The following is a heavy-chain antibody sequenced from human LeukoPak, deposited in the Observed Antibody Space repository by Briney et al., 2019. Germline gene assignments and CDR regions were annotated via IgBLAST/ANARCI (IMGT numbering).Heavy chain of an antibody. D-gene: IGHD6-13*01. CDR1: GYTFTSYD. CDR3: ARRIAADTNWFDP. J-gene: IGHJ5*02. V-gene: IGHV1-8*01. CDR2: MNPNSGNT. Sequence: ASVKVSCKASGYTFTSYDIDWVRQATGQGLEWMGWMNPNSGNTGYAQKFQGRVTMTRNTSISTAYMELSSLRSEDTAVYYCARRIAADTNWFDPWGQGTLVTVSS.